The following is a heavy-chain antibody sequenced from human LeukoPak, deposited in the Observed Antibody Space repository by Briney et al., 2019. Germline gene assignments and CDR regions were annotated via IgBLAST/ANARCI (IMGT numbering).Heavy chain of an antibody. Sequence: ASVKVSCKASRYTFTSYDINWVRQATGQGREWMGWMNPNSGNTGYAQKFQGRVTITRNTSISTAYMELSSLRSEDTAVYYCARAQYYYGSGSEAFDIWGQGTMVTVSS. V-gene: IGHV1-8*03. CDR3: ARAQYYYGSGSEAFDI. D-gene: IGHD3-10*01. CDR2: MNPNSGNT. J-gene: IGHJ3*02. CDR1: RYTFTSYD.